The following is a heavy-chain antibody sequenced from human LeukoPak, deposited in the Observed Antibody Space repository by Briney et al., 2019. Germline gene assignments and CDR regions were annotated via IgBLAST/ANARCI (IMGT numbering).Heavy chain of an antibody. D-gene: IGHD2-2*01. J-gene: IGHJ5*02. CDR3: ARGWGIPAPISWFDP. V-gene: IGHV1-69*05. CDR2: IVPIFGKT. CDR1: GGSFSSNI. Sequence: ASVKVSCKASGGSFSSNIIGWVRQAPGQGLEWMGGIVPIFGKTKYAQKFQGRVTITTDESSSTAYMELSSLRSDDTAIYYGARGWGIPAPISWFDPWGQGTLVTVSS.